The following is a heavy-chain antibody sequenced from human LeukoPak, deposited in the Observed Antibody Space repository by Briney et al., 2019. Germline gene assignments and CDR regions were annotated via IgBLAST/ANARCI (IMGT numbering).Heavy chain of an antibody. V-gene: IGHV4-59*02. Sequence: SETLSLTCTVAGGSVSSYFWSWIRQPPGKGLEWIGYISYSGTTNYNPSLKSRVTISLDTSKNQFSLKLSSVTAADTAVYYCARFSRGHYDSSGYYYEDYWGQGTLVAVSS. CDR1: GGSVSSYF. CDR3: ARFSRGHYDSSGYYYEDY. J-gene: IGHJ4*02. CDR2: ISYSGTT. D-gene: IGHD3-22*01.